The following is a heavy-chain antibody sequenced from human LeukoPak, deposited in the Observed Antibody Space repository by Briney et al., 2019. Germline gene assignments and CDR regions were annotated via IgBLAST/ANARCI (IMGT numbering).Heavy chain of an antibody. J-gene: IGHJ6*02. CDR2: ISYDGSNE. Sequence: PGGSLRLSCAASGFTFSSYAMHWVRQAPGKGLEWVAVISYDGSNEYYADSVKGRFTISRDNSKNTLYLQMNSLRAEDTAVYYCASTTSNYYYYGMDVWGQGTTVTVSS. V-gene: IGHV3-30-3*01. D-gene: IGHD4-11*01. CDR1: GFTFSSYA. CDR3: ASTTSNYYYYGMDV.